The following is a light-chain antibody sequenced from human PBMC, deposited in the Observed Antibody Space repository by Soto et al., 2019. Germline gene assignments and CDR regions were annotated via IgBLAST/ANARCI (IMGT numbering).Light chain of an antibody. Sequence: DIQMTQSPASLSASVGDRVTITCRASQSVSNYLAWYQQKPGKAPKLLIYAASTMESGVPSRFSGSGSGTDFTITIRGPEPDDVATYYRQKYNSGTLTFGGGTKVEIK. J-gene: IGKJ4*01. CDR3: QKYNSGTLT. CDR2: AAS. CDR1: QSVSNY. V-gene: IGKV1-27*01.